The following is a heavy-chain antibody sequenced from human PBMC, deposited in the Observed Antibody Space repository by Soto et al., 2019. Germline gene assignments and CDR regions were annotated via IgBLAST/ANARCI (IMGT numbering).Heavy chain of an antibody. CDR2: IYPDDNT. J-gene: IGHJ4*02. D-gene: IGHD3-22*01. V-gene: IGHV3-53*01. Sequence: GGPLSLSWPASELSFVARYMNCVRQSRQKGLEWISVIYPDDNTYYAESVRGRFTLSKDSSRNTVSLQMNRLRAEDTAVYYCARLPGAFYYDNRDSDFHDYWGQGTMVTVSS. CDR1: ELSFVARY. CDR3: ARLPGAFYYDNRDSDFHDY.